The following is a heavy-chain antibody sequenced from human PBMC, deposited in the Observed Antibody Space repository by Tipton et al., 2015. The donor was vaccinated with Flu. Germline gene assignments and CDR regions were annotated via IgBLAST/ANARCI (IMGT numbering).Heavy chain of an antibody. CDR3: AKVLLSWVES. Sequence: TLSLTCTVSGGSISSSSHYWGWIRQAPGRGLEWVGSIYYTGYPYYNSSLKSRLAMSIDTSKKQFSLRLSSVTAADTAVYYCAKVLLSWVESWAQGTLVTVSS. CDR2: IYYTGYP. V-gene: IGHV4-39*07. CDR1: GGSISSSSHY. J-gene: IGHJ5*01.